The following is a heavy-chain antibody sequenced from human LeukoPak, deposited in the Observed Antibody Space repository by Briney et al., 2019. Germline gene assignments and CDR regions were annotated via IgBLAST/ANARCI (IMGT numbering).Heavy chain of an antibody. D-gene: IGHD6-13*01. Sequence: GASVKVSCKASGGTFSSYAISWVRQAPGQGLEWMGRIIPIPGIANYAQKFQGRVTITADKSTSTAYMELSSLRSEDTAVYYCARDLASSWYAPRYYYGMDVWGQGTTVTVSS. CDR2: IIPIPGIA. CDR1: GGTFSSYA. J-gene: IGHJ6*02. V-gene: IGHV1-69*04. CDR3: ARDLASSWYAPRYYYGMDV.